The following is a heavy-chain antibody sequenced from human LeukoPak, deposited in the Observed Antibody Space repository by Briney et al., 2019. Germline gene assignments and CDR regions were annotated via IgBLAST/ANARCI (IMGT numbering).Heavy chain of an antibody. D-gene: IGHD3-3*01. J-gene: IGHJ4*02. CDR2: MNPSTGNT. CDR3: ARDLSGYSDYYFDD. CDR1: GYTFAGYD. Sequence: ASVKVSCKASGYTFAGYDINWVRQATGQGLEWLGWMNPSTGNTGFAQRFQGRVTMTKDTSISTAYMELSSLRSEDTAVYYCARDLSGYSDYYFDDWGQVTLVTVSS. V-gene: IGHV1-8*01.